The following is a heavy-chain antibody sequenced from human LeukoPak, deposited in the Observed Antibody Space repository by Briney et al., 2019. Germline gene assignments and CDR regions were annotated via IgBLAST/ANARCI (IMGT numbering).Heavy chain of an antibody. Sequence: PGRSLRLSCAASGFTFDDYAMHWVRQAPGKGLEWVSGISWNSGSIGYADSVKGRFTISRDNAKNSLYLQMNSLRAEDTALYYCAKDGYDILTNSAPTHYYYGMDVWGQGTTVTVSS. CDR3: AKDGYDILTNSAPTHYYYGMDV. CDR2: ISWNSGSI. J-gene: IGHJ6*02. V-gene: IGHV3-9*01. D-gene: IGHD3-9*01. CDR1: GFTFDDYA.